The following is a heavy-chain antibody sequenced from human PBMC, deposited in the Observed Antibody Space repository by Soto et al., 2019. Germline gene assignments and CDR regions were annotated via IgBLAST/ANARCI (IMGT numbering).Heavy chain of an antibody. CDR3: ARDSGKSNSFDY. Sequence: EVQLVESGGDLVQPGGSLRLSCAASGFTVSSNHISWVRQAPGKGLEWVSVIYTGGNTYYAGSVKGRFTLSRRNSKNTVFLQRNSLRAEDTAVYYCARDSGKSNSFDYWGPGTLVTGSS. CDR1: GFTVSSNH. CDR2: IYTGGNT. J-gene: IGHJ4*02. D-gene: IGHD1-26*01. V-gene: IGHV3-53*04.